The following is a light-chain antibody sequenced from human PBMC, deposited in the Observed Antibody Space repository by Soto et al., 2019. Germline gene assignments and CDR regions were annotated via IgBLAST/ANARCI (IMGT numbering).Light chain of an antibody. CDR2: EVS. CDR1: SSDVGSYNL. J-gene: IGLJ1*01. V-gene: IGLV2-23*02. Sequence: QSALTQPASVSGSPGQSITISCSGTSSDVGSYNLVSWYQQHPGKAPKLMIYEVSKRPSGVSNRFSGSTSGNTASLTISGLQADDEADYYCCSNAGSSTWVFGTGTKLTVL. CDR3: CSNAGSSTWV.